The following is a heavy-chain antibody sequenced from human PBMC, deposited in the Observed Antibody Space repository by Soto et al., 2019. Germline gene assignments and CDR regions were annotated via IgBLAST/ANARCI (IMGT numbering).Heavy chain of an antibody. CDR3: AKSPGGYYSFDI. V-gene: IGHV3-30*18. Sequence: QVQLVESGGGVVQPGRSLRLSCAASGFTFSSYGMYWVRQAPGKGLEWVAVISYDGSNKYYADSVKGRFTISRDNSKNTLYLQMNSLRAEDTAVYYCAKSPGGYYSFDIWGQGTMVTVSS. J-gene: IGHJ3*02. CDR1: GFTFSSYG. CDR2: ISYDGSNK. D-gene: IGHD3-3*01.